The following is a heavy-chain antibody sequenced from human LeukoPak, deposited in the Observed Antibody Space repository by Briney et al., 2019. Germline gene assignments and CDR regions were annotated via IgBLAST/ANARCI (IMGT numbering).Heavy chain of an antibody. CDR2: IRYDGTDT. Sequence: GGSLRLSCAASGFSFSNYGIHWVRQAPGKGLEWVAFIRYDGTDTYYADSVKGRFTISRDNSKNTVYLQMNNLRDDDTAVYYCAKSPYRGGSSWTEFDYWGQGTLVTVSS. J-gene: IGHJ4*02. CDR1: GFSFSNYG. CDR3: AKSPYRGGSSWTEFDY. D-gene: IGHD6-13*01. V-gene: IGHV3-30*02.